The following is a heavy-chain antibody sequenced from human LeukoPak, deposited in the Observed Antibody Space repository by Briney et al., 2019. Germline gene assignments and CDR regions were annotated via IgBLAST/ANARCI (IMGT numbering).Heavy chain of an antibody. J-gene: IGHJ4*02. Sequence: SETPSPTRTVSDGSLSSYYWSWIRQPAGKGLEWIGRIYTSGSTSYNPSLKSRVTMSVDTTKKQFSLKLSSVTAADTAVYYCARDTISGHFDYWGQGTLVTVSS. CDR2: IYTSGST. V-gene: IGHV4-4*07. CDR1: DGSLSSYY. D-gene: IGHD6-25*01. CDR3: ARDTISGHFDY.